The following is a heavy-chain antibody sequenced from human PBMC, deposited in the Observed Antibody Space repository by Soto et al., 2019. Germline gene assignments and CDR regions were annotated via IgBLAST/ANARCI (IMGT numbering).Heavy chain of an antibody. J-gene: IGHJ6*03. CDR2: IYSGGST. D-gene: IGHD5-18*01. Sequence: PGGSLRLSCAASGFTVSSNYMSWVRQAPGKGLEWVSVIYSGGSTYYADSVKGRFTISRDNSKNTLYLQMNSLRAEDTAVYHCASSGSYGLYYYYYYMDVWGKGTTVTVSS. CDR3: ASSGSYGLYYYYYYMDV. V-gene: IGHV3-66*01. CDR1: GFTVSSNY.